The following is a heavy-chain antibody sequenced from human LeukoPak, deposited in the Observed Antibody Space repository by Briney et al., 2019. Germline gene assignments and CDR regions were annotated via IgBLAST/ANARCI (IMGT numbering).Heavy chain of an antibody. CDR3: ARGAMIVVDYFDY. CDR2: IYYSGST. Sequence: SETLSLTCTVSGGSISSSSYYWGWIRQPPGKGLEWIGSIYYSGSTYYNPSLKSRVTISVDTSKNQFSLKLSSVTAADTAVYYCARGAMIVVDYFDYWGQGTLVTVSS. CDR1: GGSISSSSYY. J-gene: IGHJ4*02. D-gene: IGHD3-22*01. V-gene: IGHV4-39*01.